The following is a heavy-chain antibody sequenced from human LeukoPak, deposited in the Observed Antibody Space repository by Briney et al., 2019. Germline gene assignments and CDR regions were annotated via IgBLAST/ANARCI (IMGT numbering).Heavy chain of an antibody. Sequence: GGSLRLSCAASGFSLTNHLMHWVRQAPGKGLVWVSRIRTDGHDTSYADSVKGRFTISRDNAKNTLYLQINSLRDEDTAVYYCARDLVAGSGSLDYWGQGTLVTVSS. CDR3: ARDLVAGSGSLDY. CDR1: GFSLTNHL. J-gene: IGHJ4*02. CDR2: IRTDGHDT. V-gene: IGHV3-74*01. D-gene: IGHD3-10*01.